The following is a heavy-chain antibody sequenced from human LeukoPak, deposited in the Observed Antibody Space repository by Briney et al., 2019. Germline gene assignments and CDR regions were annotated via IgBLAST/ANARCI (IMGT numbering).Heavy chain of an antibody. CDR1: GGSISTYY. Sequence: PSETLSLTCTVSGGSISTYYWSWIRQPPGKGLEWIGYIYYTGSTIYNPSLESRITISVDTSKNQFSLKLSSVTAADTAVYYCASFDRRPKYSSSSLYYFDYWGQGTLVTVSS. J-gene: IGHJ4*02. V-gene: IGHV4-59*08. CDR2: IYYTGST. D-gene: IGHD6-6*01. CDR3: ASFDRRPKYSSSSLYYFDY.